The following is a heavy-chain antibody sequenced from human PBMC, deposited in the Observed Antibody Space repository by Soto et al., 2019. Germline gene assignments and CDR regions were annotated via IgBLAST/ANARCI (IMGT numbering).Heavy chain of an antibody. J-gene: IGHJ4*02. CDR1: GGSISSSSYY. CDR2: IYYSGST. CDR3: AGLVDSGVGGGDY. Sequence: QLQLQESGPGLVKPSETLSLTCTVSGGSISSSSYYWGWIRQPPGKGLEWIGSIYYSGSTYYNPSLKGRVTIAVDTSKNQFSLKLSSVTAADTAVYYCAGLVDSGVGGGDYWGQGTLVTVSS. D-gene: IGHD4-17*01. V-gene: IGHV4-39*01.